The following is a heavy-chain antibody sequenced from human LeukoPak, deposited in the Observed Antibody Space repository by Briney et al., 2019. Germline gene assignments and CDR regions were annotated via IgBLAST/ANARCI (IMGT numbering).Heavy chain of an antibody. D-gene: IGHD3-10*01. CDR1: GFTFSSYA. J-gene: IGHJ4*02. CDR3: ARHLFGSGSYYNYYFDY. V-gene: IGHV3-30*04. CDR2: ISYDGSNK. Sequence: GGSLRLSCAASGFTFSSYAMHWVRQAPGKGLERVAVISYDGSNKYYADSVKGRFTSSRDNSKNTLYLQMNSLRAEDTAVYYCARHLFGSGSYYNYYFDYWGQGTLVTVSS.